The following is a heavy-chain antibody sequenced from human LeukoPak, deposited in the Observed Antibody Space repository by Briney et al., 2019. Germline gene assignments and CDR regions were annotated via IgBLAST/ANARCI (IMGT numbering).Heavy chain of an antibody. D-gene: IGHD4-17*01. CDR1: RFTFSSYT. CDR2: IDPSSTYI. CDR3: TRGSYGDYEY. J-gene: IGHJ4*02. Sequence: SGGSLRLSCSASRFTFSSYTMNWVRQAPGKGLEWVSSIDPSSTYIYYADSVKGRFTISRDNAQNLLYLQMNSLRAEDTAVYYCTRGSYGDYEYWGQGTLVTVSS. V-gene: IGHV3-21*01.